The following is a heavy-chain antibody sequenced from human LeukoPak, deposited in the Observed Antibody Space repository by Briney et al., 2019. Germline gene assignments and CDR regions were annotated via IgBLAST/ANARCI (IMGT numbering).Heavy chain of an antibody. CDR2: IYTSGST. Sequence: SGTLSLTCTVLGGSISSYYWSWIRQPAGKGLEWIGRIYTSGSTNYNPSLKSRVTLSVDTSKNQFSLKLSSGTAPDTAVDYCARATYSSGSDSLGGQGTLVTVPS. D-gene: IGHD6-19*01. CDR3: ARATYSSGSDSL. CDR1: GGSISSYY. J-gene: IGHJ4*02. V-gene: IGHV4-4*07.